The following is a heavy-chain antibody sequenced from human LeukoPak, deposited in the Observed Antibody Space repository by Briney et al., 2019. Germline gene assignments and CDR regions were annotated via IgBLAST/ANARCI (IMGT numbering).Heavy chain of an antibody. CDR3: ARGASEWFGESTH. V-gene: IGHV3-21*01. J-gene: IGHJ4*02. CDR1: GFTFTTYS. Sequence: GGSLRLSCAASGFTFTTYSMNWVRQAPGKGLGWVSSISTSSSSIYYADSVKGRFTISRDNAKNSLYLQMNSLRAEDTAVYYCARGASEWFGESTHWGQGTLVTVSS. D-gene: IGHD3-10*01. CDR2: ISTSSSSI.